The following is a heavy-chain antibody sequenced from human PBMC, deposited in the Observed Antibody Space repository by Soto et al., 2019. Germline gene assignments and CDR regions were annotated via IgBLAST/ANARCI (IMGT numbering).Heavy chain of an antibody. V-gene: IGHV3-30*18. D-gene: IGHD1-26*01. J-gene: IGHJ4*02. CDR3: AKEAYYFGTTLIDY. CDR2: ITYDGSNK. Sequence: GGSLRLSCAASGFTFSSYGMHWVRQAPGKGLEWVAVITYDGSNKYYADSVKGRFTISRDNSKNTLYLQMNSLRAEDTAVYYCAKEAYYFGTTLIDYWGQGTLVTVSS. CDR1: GFTFSSYG.